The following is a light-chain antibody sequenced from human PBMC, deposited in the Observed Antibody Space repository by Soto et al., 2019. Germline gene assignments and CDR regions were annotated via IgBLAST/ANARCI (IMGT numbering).Light chain of an antibody. CDR1: QSVSSSY. V-gene: IGKV3-20*01. CDR2: GAS. J-gene: IGKJ3*01. CDR3: QQYGTSPFT. Sequence: EIVLTQSPGTLSLSPGERATLSCRASQSVSSSYLAWYQQKPGQAPRLLIYGASSRATGIPDRFSGSGSGTDFTLPINRLEPEDFAVYYCQQYGTSPFTFGPGTKVDIK.